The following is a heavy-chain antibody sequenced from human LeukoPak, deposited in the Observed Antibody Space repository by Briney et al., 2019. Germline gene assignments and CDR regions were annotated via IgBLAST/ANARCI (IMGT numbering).Heavy chain of an antibody. Sequence: PGGSLRLSCAASGFTFSSYGMHWVRQAPGKGLEWVAVIWYDGSNKYYADSVKGRFTTSRDNSKNTLYLQMNSLRAEDTAVYYCARDQAERGATYSDYWGQGTLVTVSS. V-gene: IGHV3-33*01. CDR3: ARDQAERGATYSDY. D-gene: IGHD1-26*01. CDR2: IWYDGSNK. J-gene: IGHJ4*02. CDR1: GFTFSSYG.